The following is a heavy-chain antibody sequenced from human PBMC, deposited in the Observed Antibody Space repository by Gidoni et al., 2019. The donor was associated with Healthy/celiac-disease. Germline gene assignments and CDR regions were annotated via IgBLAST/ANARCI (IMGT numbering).Heavy chain of an antibody. CDR2: IYSCGRT. Sequence: QLQMQESGPGLVKPTETLSPTCTVSGGSISSRSSFWGWIRQPPGKGLEWIGSIYSCGRTYYNPSLKSRVTISVDTSKVQFSMKLSSVTAADTAVYYCARQPFKLYSSSWSDYYFDYWGQGTLVTVSS. V-gene: IGHV4-39*01. CDR1: GGSISSRSSF. D-gene: IGHD6-13*01. CDR3: ARQPFKLYSSSWSDYYFDY. J-gene: IGHJ4*02.